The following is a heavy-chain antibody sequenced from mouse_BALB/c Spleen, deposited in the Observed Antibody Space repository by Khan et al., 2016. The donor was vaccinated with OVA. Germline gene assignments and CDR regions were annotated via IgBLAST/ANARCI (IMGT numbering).Heavy chain of an antibody. D-gene: IGHD2-4*01. V-gene: IGHV3-2*02. CDR1: GYSITSGYA. J-gene: IGHJ2*01. Sequence: EVQLQESGPGLVKPSQSLSLTCTVTGYSITSGYAWNWIRQFPGNKLEWMGYISYSGVTSYTPSLNSRISITRDTSKNQFFRQLNSVTTEDTATYYCARGNYDGYYFDYWGQGTTLTVSS. CDR2: ISYSGVT. CDR3: ARGNYDGYYFDY.